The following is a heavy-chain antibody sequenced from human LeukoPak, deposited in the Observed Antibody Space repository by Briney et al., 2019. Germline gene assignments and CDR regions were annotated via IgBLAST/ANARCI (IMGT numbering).Heavy chain of an antibody. D-gene: IGHD6-6*01. CDR2: ISDGGSDT. CDR3: AKRVSYSNSAAYFDY. J-gene: IGHJ4*02. Sequence: GGSLRDSCAASGFTFNNYAMTWVRQAPGKGLEWVSSISDGGSDTYYAGSVKGRFTVSRNNSKNTLYMQMNSLRAEDTAVYYCAKRVSYSNSAAYFDYWGQGTLVTVSS. CDR1: GFTFNNYA. V-gene: IGHV3-23*01.